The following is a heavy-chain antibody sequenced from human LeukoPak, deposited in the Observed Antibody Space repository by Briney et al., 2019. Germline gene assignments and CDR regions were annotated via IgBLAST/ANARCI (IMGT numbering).Heavy chain of an antibody. D-gene: IGHD2-2*01. CDR3: AKDAPDIVVVPAAISPGYYGMDV. Sequence: GGSLRLSCAASGFTFSSYGIHWVRQAPGKGLEWVALISYDGSNKYYVDSVKGRLTISRDNSKNTLYLQMNSLRAEDTAVYYCAKDAPDIVVVPAAISPGYYGMDVWGQGTTVTVSS. CDR2: ISYDGSNK. J-gene: IGHJ6*02. V-gene: IGHV3-30*18. CDR1: GFTFSSYG.